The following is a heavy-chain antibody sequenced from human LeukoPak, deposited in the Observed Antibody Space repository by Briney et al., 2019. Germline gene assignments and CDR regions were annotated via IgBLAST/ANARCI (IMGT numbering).Heavy chain of an antibody. V-gene: IGHV3-74*01. CDR1: GFTFSSYW. CDR2: INGDGGST. J-gene: IGHJ4*02. CDR3: ARDRATVMFDY. Sequence: GGSLRLSCAASGFTFSSYWMHWVRQAPGKGLVWVSRINGDGGSTTYADSVKGRFTISRDNAKNTLYLQMNSLRAEDTAVYYCARDRATVMFDYWAQGTLVTVSS. D-gene: IGHD5-24*01.